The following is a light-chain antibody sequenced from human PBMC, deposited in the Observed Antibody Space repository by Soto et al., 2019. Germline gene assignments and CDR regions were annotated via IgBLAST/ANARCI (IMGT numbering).Light chain of an antibody. CDR2: KVY. V-gene: IGKV2-30*02. CDR1: QSLVHNDGTTY. J-gene: IGKJ2*01. CDR3: MQCTFWPYT. Sequence: DAVMTQSPLSLTVTLGQPASISCRSSQSLVHNDGTTYLHWFQQRPGQSPRRLIYKVYNRDSGVPDRFSGSGSATEFTRKISRVEAEDVGVYYCMQCTFWPYTFGQGTKLEIK.